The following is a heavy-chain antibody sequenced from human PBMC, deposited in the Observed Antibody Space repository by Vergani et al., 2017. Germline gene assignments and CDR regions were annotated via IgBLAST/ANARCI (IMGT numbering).Heavy chain of an antibody. V-gene: IGHV5-51*01. CDR2: IHPADSDT. CDR1: VYSFCNYC. Sequence: EVEVVHSGPEMRKPGESLTILCKVSVYSFCNYCIVWLPQMPGKGLEWMGIIHPADSDTRYRPSFQVQGTISPDKSISTAFLQWDSLKAGDTALYYCARHTTYTDSWGQGTLVTVSS. D-gene: IGHD1-1*01. CDR3: ARHTTYTDS. J-gene: IGHJ4*02.